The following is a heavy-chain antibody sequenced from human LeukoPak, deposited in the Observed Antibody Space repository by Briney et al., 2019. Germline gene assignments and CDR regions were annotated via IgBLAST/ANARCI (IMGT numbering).Heavy chain of an antibody. CDR3: TRGGYGGPRVAFDY. CDR1: GYIFTNYY. V-gene: IGHV1-46*01. CDR2: ISPSGAST. D-gene: IGHD1-1*01. Sequence: VASVKVSCKASGYIFTNYYMHWVRQAPGQGLEWMGIISPSGASTSYAQKFQGRVTMTRDTSTSTVYMELSSLRSEDTAVYYCTRGGYGGPRVAFDYWGQGTLVTVSS. J-gene: IGHJ4*02.